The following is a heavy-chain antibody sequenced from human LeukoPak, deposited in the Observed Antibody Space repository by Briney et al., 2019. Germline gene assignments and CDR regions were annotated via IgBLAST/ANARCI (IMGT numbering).Heavy chain of an antibody. V-gene: IGHV3-9*01. J-gene: IGHJ4*02. CDR2: ISWNSGSI. CDR3: AKDRGSSWTGFDY. D-gene: IGHD6-13*01. CDR1: GFTFDDYA. Sequence: GGSLRLSCAASGFTFDDYAMHWVRQAPGKGLEWVSGISWNSGSIGYADSVKGRFTISRDNAKNSLYLQMNSLRAEGTALYYCAKDRGSSWTGFDYWGQGTLVTVSS.